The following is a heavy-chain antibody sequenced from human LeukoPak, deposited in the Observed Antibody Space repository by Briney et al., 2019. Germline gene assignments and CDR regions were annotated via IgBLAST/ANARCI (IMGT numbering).Heavy chain of an antibody. J-gene: IGHJ4*02. CDR3: ARAYPPLRTAAAGDQ. CDR2: ISYRSSPI. CDR1: GFTFSDCD. Sequence: PGGSLRLSCTASGFTFSDCDMRWVRQAPGKGLEWVSSISYRSSPIYYADSVKGRFTISRDNAKNSLYLQMDSLRAGDTAVYYCARAYPPLRTAAAGDQWGQGTLVTVSS. D-gene: IGHD6-13*01. V-gene: IGHV3-21*01.